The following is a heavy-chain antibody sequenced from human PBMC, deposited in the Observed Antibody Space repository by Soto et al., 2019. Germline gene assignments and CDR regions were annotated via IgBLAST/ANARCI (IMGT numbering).Heavy chain of an antibody. CDR2: ISYDGSNK. D-gene: IGHD2-8*02. CDR1: RFTFSSYG. CDR3: AKGLVGYVFGVQDYHYGLDV. V-gene: IGHV3-30*18. Sequence: QVQLVESGGGVVQPGRSLRISCAASRFTFSSYGMHWVRQAPGKGLEWVAAISYDGSNKNYADSVKGRFTISRDNSKNTLDLQMNGLRGEDTAVYHCAKGLVGYVFGVQDYHYGLDVWGQGTTVTVSS. J-gene: IGHJ6*02.